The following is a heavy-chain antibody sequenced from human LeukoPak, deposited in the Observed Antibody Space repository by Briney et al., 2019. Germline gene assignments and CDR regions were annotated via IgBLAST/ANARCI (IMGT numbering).Heavy chain of an antibody. D-gene: IGHD6-13*01. J-gene: IGHJ6*02. CDR2: ISYDGSNK. CDR3: ARGSGSSSWPMGLYYYYGMDV. Sequence: GRSLRLSCAASGFTFSSYAMHWVSQAPGKGLEWVAVISYDGSNKYYADSVKGRFTISRDNSKNTLYLQMNSLRAEDTAVYYCARGSGSSSWPMGLYYYYGMDVWGQGTTVTVSS. V-gene: IGHV3-30-3*01. CDR1: GFTFSSYA.